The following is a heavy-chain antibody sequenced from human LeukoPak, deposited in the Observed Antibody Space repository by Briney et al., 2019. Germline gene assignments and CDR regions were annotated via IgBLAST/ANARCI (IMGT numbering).Heavy chain of an antibody. Sequence: GRSLRLSCAASGFTFSSYSMNWVRQAPGKGLEWVSSISSSSSYIYYADSVKGRFTISRDNAKNSLYLQMNSLRAEGTAVYYCARAYSSSWYYLDYWGQGTLVTVSS. CDR2: ISSSSSYI. D-gene: IGHD6-13*01. J-gene: IGHJ4*02. CDR3: ARAYSSSWYYLDY. CDR1: GFTFSSYS. V-gene: IGHV3-21*01.